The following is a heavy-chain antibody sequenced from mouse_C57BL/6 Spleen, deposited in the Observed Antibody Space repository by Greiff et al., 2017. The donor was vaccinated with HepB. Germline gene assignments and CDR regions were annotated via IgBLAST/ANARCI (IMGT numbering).Heavy chain of an antibody. CDR2: ISYDGSN. Sequence: EVQLQESGPGLVKPSQSLSLTCSVTGYSITSGYYWHWIRQFPGNKLEWMGYISYDGSNNYNPSLKNRISITRDTSKNQFFLKLNSVTTEDTATDYCARVMYDGYYGFAYWGQGTLVTVSA. D-gene: IGHD2-3*01. J-gene: IGHJ3*01. V-gene: IGHV3-6*01. CDR1: GYSITSGYY. CDR3: ARVMYDGYYGFAY.